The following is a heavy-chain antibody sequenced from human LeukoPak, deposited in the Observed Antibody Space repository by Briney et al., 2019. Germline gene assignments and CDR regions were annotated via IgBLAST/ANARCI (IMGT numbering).Heavy chain of an antibody. Sequence: SETLSLTCTVYGGSFSGYYWSWIRQPPGKGLEWIGEINHSGSTNYNPSLKSRVTISVDTSKNQFSLKLTSVTAADTAVYYCARGGYTYGFDAFDFWGHGTMVTVSS. D-gene: IGHD5-18*01. CDR1: GGSFSGYY. CDR3: ARGGYTYGFDAFDF. J-gene: IGHJ3*01. CDR2: INHSGST. V-gene: IGHV4-34*01.